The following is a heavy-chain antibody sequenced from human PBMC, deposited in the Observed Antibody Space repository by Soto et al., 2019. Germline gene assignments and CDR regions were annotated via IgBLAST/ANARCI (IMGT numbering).Heavy chain of an antibody. CDR2: ISFDGTNK. V-gene: IGHV3-30*18. J-gene: IGHJ6*02. Sequence: VGSLRLSCAASGFVFADYGVHWVRQAPGKGLEWVAVISFDGTNKFYADSVKGRFTISRDNSNNTLYLQMSSLRTEDTAVYYCAKDTLYPVVSYFYYGLDVWGQGTTVTVSS. CDR3: AKDTLYPVVSYFYYGLDV. CDR1: GFVFADYG. D-gene: IGHD2-8*01.